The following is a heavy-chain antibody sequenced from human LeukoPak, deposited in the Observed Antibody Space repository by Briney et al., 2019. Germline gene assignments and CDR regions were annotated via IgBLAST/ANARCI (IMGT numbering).Heavy chain of an antibody. CDR3: AREIGIAVAGIIYYYYGMDV. J-gene: IGHJ6*04. V-gene: IGHV1-18*04. Sequence: GASVKVSCKASGYTFTSYGISWVRQAPGQGLEWMGWISAYNGNTNYAQKLQGRVTMTTDTSTSTAYMELRSLRSDDTAVYYCAREIGIAVAGIIYYYYGMDVWGKGTTVTVSS. CDR2: ISAYNGNT. CDR1: GYTFTSYG. D-gene: IGHD6-19*01.